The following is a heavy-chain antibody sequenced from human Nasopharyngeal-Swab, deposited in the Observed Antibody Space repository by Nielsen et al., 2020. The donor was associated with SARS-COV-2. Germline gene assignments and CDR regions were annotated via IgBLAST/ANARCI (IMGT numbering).Heavy chain of an antibody. D-gene: IGHD6-19*01. CDR3: AKGYSSGWVPYEY. CDR1: GVSGFTFSNYG. V-gene: IGHV3-23*01. CDR2: ISGSGGTI. J-gene: IGHJ4*02. Sequence: GGSLRLSCAASGVSGFTFSNYGMNRVRQAPGKGLEWVSGISGSGGTIYYVDSVKGRFTISRDNSRNSLYLHMSNLRAEDTAIYYCAKGYSSGWVPYEYWGQGTLVTVSS.